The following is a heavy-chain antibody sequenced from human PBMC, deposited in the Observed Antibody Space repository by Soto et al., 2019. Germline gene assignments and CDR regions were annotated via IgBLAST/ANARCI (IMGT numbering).Heavy chain of an antibody. Sequence: GESLRLSCAASRFTFSTYEMHWVRQAPGKGLEWVSCISSSGSSVYYADSVKGRFTISRDNSRNSLYLQMNSLRDEDTALYYCVRXCSSTLCNGVATRTFDYWGQGALVTVSS. CDR1: RFTFSTYE. CDR2: ISSSGSSV. V-gene: IGHV3-48*03. CDR3: VRXCSSTLCNGVATRTFDY. D-gene: IGHD5-12*01. J-gene: IGHJ4*02.